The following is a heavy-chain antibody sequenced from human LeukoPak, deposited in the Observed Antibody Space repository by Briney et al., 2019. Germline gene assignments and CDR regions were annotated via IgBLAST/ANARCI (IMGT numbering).Heavy chain of an antibody. D-gene: IGHD3-10*01. CDR3: ARDPGNSYYYGSGSYYTWNWFDP. CDR1: GFTYSSYS. Sequence: PGGSLRLSCAASGFTYSSYSMNWVRQAPGNGLEWVSSISSSSSYIYYAGSVKGRFTISRDNAKNSLYLQMNSLRAEDTAVYYCARDPGNSYYYGSGSYYTWNWFDPWGQGTLVTVSS. V-gene: IGHV3-21*01. CDR2: ISSSSSYI. J-gene: IGHJ5*02.